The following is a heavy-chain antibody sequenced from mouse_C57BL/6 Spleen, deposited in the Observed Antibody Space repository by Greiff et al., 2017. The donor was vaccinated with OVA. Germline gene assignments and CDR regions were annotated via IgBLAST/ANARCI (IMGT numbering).Heavy chain of an antibody. CDR2: IWSGGST. CDR3: ARNGIYYGNYGGYFDY. V-gene: IGHV2-2*01. Sequence: QVQLQQSGPGLVQPSQSLSNTCTVSGFSLTSYGVHWVRQSPGKGLEWLGVIWSGGSTDYNAAFISRLSISKDNSKSQVFFKMNSLQADDTAIYYCARNGIYYGNYGGYFDYWGQGTTLTVSS. D-gene: IGHD2-1*01. CDR1: GFSLTSYG. J-gene: IGHJ2*01.